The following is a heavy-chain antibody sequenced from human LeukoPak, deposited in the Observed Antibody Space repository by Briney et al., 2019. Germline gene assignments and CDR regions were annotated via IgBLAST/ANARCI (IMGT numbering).Heavy chain of an antibody. D-gene: IGHD3-16*01. CDR3: ARGSSGGRKNWFDP. CDR1: GGSISSYY. J-gene: IGHJ5*02. CDR2: IYYSGST. V-gene: IGHV4-59*12. Sequence: SETLSLTCTVSGGSISSYYWSWIRQPPGKGLEWIGYIYYSGSTNYNPSLKSRVTISVDTSKNQFSLKLRSVTAADTAVYYCARGSSGGRKNWFDPWGQGTQVTVSS.